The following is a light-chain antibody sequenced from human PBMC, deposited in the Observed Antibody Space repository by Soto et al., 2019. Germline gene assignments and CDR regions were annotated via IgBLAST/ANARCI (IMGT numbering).Light chain of an antibody. CDR2: DAS. CDR1: QSVGTS. Sequence: EIVLTQSPATLSLSPGERATLSCRASQSVGTSLAWYQQKPGQAPKVLIYDASNRATGVPDRFRVSGSGTDFILTITKLEPEDFAVYYCHQRSTWPPLSVGPGTKVDI. CDR3: HQRSTWPPLS. V-gene: IGKV3-11*01. J-gene: IGKJ3*01.